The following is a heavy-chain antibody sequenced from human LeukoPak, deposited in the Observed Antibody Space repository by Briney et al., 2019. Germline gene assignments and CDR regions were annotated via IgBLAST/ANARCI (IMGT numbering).Heavy chain of an antibody. J-gene: IGHJ4*02. CDR2: INPSGGST. Sequence: ASVTVSCKASGYTFTSYYMHWVRQAPGQGLEWMGIINPSGGSTSYAQKFQGRVTMTRDTSTSTVYMEVSSLRSEDTAVYYCARGTANFWSGYSSHFDYWGQGTLVTVS. CDR3: ARGTANFWSGYSSHFDY. V-gene: IGHV1-46*01. D-gene: IGHD3-3*01. CDR1: GYTFTSYY.